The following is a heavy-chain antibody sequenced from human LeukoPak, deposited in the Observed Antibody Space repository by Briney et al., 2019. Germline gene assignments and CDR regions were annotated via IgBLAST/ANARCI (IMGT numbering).Heavy chain of an antibody. CDR3: ARGRGCSGGSCRAAFLYFDY. J-gene: IGHJ4*02. D-gene: IGHD2-15*01. Sequence: SETLSLTCTVSGGSISSSSYYWGWIRQPPGKGLEWIGEINHSGSTNYNPSLKSRVTISVDTSKNQFSLKLSSVTAADTAVYYCARGRGCSGGSCRAAFLYFDYWGQGTLVTVSS. V-gene: IGHV4-39*07. CDR1: GGSISSSSYY. CDR2: INHSGST.